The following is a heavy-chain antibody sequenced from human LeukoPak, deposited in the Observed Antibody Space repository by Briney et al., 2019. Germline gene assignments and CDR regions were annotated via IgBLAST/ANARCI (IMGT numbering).Heavy chain of an antibody. Sequence: PSQTLTLTCSLSGASISSGGHWWTWIRQHPVKGLEWIGYIYYSGNTYYNPSLESRVSISVDTSANQFSLRLSSVTAADTAVYYCARGHSSSSPYFCNGMDVWGQGTTVIVSS. D-gene: IGHD6-6*01. V-gene: IGHV4-31*03. CDR1: GASISSGGHW. CDR3: ARGHSSSSPYFCNGMDV. CDR2: IYYSGNT. J-gene: IGHJ6*02.